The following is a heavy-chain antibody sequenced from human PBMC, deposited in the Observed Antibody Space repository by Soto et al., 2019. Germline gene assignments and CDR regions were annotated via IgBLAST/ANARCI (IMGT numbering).Heavy chain of an antibody. V-gene: IGHV3-30-3*01. CDR3: ARDSILSGTTRPPPLDY. D-gene: IGHD4-17*01. Sequence: QVQLVESGGGVVQPGRSLRLSCAASGFIFSDYAMHWVRQAPGKGLEWVAVISYDGSNEYYADSVKGRFTISRDNSKNTLYLQMNSLRAEDTAVYYCARDSILSGTTRPPPLDYWGQGTLVTVSS. J-gene: IGHJ4*02. CDR1: GFIFSDYA. CDR2: ISYDGSNE.